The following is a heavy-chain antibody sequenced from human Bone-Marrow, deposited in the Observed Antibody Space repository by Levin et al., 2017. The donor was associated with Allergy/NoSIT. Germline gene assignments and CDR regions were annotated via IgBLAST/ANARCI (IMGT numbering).Heavy chain of an antibody. CDR2: IKEDGSEK. D-gene: IGHD4-17*01. CDR3: ARGRVAGNTVTTYYFDY. V-gene: IGHV3-7*01. CDR1: GFTFSSYW. J-gene: IGHJ4*02. Sequence: GESLKISCAASGFTFSSYWMSWVRQAPGKGLEWVANIKEDGSEKYHVDSVKGRFTISRDNTKNSLYLQMNSLRAEDTAVYYCARGRVAGNTVTTYYFDYWGQGTLVTVSS.